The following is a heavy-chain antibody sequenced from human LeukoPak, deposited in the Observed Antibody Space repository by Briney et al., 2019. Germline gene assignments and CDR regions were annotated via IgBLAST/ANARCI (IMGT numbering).Heavy chain of an antibody. CDR2: IYYSGST. CDR3: ARRIIAVAGTVVYYFDY. CDR1: GGSISGSNYY. D-gene: IGHD6-13*01. V-gene: IGHV4-39*01. J-gene: IGHJ4*02. Sequence: KPSETLSLTCTVSGGSISGSNYYWGWIRQPPGKGLEWIASIYYSGSTYYNPSLKSRVTVSVDTSKTQFSLKLSSVTAADTAVYYCARRIIAVAGTVVYYFDYWGQGTLVTVSS.